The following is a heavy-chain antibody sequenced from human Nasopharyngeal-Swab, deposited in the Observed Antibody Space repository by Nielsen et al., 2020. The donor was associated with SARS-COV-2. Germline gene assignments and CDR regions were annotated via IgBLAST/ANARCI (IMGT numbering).Heavy chain of an antibody. J-gene: IGHJ3*02. D-gene: IGHD3-10*01. CDR3: TRDPDDYGSGSFYN. CDR1: GFTFSTYW. CDR2: INSDGSST. Sequence: GGSLRLSCAASGFTFSTYWMHWVRQAPGEGLVWVSRINSDGSSTRYADSVKGRFTISRDNAKNTLYLQMNSLRAEDTAMYYCTRDPDDYGSGSFYNWGQGTMVTVSS. V-gene: IGHV3-74*01.